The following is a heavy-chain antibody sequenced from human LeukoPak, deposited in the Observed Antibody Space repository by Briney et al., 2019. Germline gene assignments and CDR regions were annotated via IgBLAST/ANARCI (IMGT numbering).Heavy chain of an antibody. J-gene: IGHJ4*02. CDR2: ISYDGSNK. V-gene: IGHV3-33*05. D-gene: IGHD4-17*01. CDR1: GFTFSSYG. CDR3: ARGSNYGDYPFDF. Sequence: GGSLRLSCAASGFTFSSYGMHWVRQAPGKGLEWAAVISYDGSNKYYADSVKGRFTISRDNSKNTLYLQMNSLRAEDTAVYYCARGSNYGDYPFDFWGQGTLVTVSS.